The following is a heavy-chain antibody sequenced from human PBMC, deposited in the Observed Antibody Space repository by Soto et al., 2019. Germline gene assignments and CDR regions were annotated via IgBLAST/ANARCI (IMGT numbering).Heavy chain of an antibody. Sequence: EVQLVESGGGLVEPGGSLRLSCAASGFTFSTYTMNWVRQAPGKGLEWVSSISAGGRSIFYADAMKGRSTVSRDNAKSSLYLQMNSLRADDTVVYYCPRSTPDNPFDIWGQGTMVTVSS. CDR3: PRSTPDNPFDI. J-gene: IGHJ3*02. CDR2: ISAGGRSI. D-gene: IGHD2-15*01. CDR1: GFTFSTYT. V-gene: IGHV3-21*01.